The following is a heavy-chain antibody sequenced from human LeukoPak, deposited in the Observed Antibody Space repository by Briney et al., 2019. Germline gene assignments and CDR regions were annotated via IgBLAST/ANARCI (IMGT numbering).Heavy chain of an antibody. J-gene: IGHJ6*02. V-gene: IGHV1-69*13. CDR2: IIPIFGTA. CDR1: GGTFSSYA. CDR3: ARSPPNGDYYYGMDV. D-gene: IGHD4/OR15-4a*01. Sequence: GASVKVSCKASGGTFSSYAISWVRQAPGQGLEWMGGIIPIFGTANYAQKFQGRVTITADESTSTAYMELSSLRSEDTAVYYCARSPPNGDYYYGMDVWGQGTTVTVSS.